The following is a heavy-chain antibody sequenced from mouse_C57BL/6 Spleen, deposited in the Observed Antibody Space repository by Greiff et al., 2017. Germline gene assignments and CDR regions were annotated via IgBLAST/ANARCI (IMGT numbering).Heavy chain of an antibody. CDR1: GYTFTSYW. J-gene: IGHJ2*01. D-gene: IGHD2-2*01. CDR3: TRRRAMVTYYFDY. Sequence: EVQVVESGTVLARPGASVKMSCKTSGYTFTSYWMHWVKQRPGQGLEWIGAIYPGNSDTSYNQKFKGKAKLTAVTSASTAYMELSSLTNEDSAVYYCTRRRAMVTYYFDYWGQGTTLTVSS. V-gene: IGHV1-5*01. CDR2: IYPGNSDT.